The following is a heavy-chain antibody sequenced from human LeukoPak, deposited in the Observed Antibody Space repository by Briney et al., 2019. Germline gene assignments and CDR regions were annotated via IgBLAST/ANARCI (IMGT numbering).Heavy chain of an antibody. J-gene: IGHJ6*03. D-gene: IGHD6-13*01. Sequence: SVKVSCKASGGTFSSYATSWVRQAPGQGLEWMGRIIPIFGTANYAQKFQGRVTITTDESTSTAYMELSSLRSEDTAVYYCARAAAGPDYYYYYYMDVWGKGTTVTVSS. V-gene: IGHV1-69*05. CDR3: ARAAAGPDYYYYYYMDV. CDR1: GGTFSSYA. CDR2: IIPIFGTA.